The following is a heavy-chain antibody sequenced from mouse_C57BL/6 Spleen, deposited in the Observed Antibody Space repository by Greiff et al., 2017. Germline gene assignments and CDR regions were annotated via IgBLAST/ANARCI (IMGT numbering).Heavy chain of an antibody. CDR1: GFTFSDYG. CDR3: ARRDYALFAY. Sequence: EVKLMESGGGLVKPGGSLKLSCAASGFTFSDYGMHWVRQAPEKGLEWVAYISSGSSTIYYADTVKGRFTISRDNAKNTLFLQMTSLRSEDTAMYYCARRDYALFAYWGQGTLVTVSA. V-gene: IGHV5-17*01. J-gene: IGHJ3*01. CDR2: ISSGSSTI. D-gene: IGHD2-4*01.